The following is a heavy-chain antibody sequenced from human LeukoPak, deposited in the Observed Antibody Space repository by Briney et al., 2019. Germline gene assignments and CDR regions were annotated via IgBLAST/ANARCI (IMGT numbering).Heavy chain of an antibody. Sequence: SETLSLTCTVSGGSISSGGYYWSWIRQHPGKGLEWIGYIYYSGSTYYNPSLKSRVTISVDTSKNQFSLKLSSVTAADTAVYYCARLEMATSPWFDPWGQGTLVTVSS. D-gene: IGHD5-24*01. J-gene: IGHJ5*02. CDR1: GGSISSGGYY. CDR3: ARLEMATSPWFDP. V-gene: IGHV4-31*03. CDR2: IYYSGST.